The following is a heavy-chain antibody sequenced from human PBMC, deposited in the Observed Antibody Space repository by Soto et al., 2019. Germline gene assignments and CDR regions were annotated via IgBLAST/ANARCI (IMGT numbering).Heavy chain of an antibody. V-gene: IGHV1-69*06. Sequence: QVHLLQSGAEVKRPGSSLKASCKVSGGAFTNYSLNWVRHSPGKGLEWLGGIIPLHNTSNYSEKFVGRLSVTADISSTSVYMHLSGLTSGDTATYYCASWSAWNPLYYHGMDVWGQGTTVTVSS. CDR1: GGAFTNYS. D-gene: IGHD1-1*01. CDR2: IIPLHNTS. CDR3: ASWSAWNPLYYHGMDV. J-gene: IGHJ6*02.